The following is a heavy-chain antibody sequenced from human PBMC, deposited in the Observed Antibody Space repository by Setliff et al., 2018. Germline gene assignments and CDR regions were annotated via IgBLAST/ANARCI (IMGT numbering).Heavy chain of an antibody. CDR1: GGSISSGGYY. Sequence: PSETLSLTCTVSGGSISSGGYYWSWIRQHPGKGLEWIGYIYYSGSTYYNPSLKSRVTISVDTSKNQFSLKLSSVTAADTAVYYCARIEYYYDSSTSKGFDYWGRGTLVTVSS. CDR3: ARIEYYYDSSTSKGFDY. CDR2: IYYSGST. D-gene: IGHD3-22*01. V-gene: IGHV4-31*03. J-gene: IGHJ4*02.